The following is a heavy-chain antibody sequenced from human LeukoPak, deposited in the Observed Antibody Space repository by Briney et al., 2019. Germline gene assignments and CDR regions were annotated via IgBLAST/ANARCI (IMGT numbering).Heavy chain of an antibody. V-gene: IGHV3-74*01. D-gene: IGHD6-6*01. Sequence: GGSLRLSCTASGFTLRNYWMHWVRQVPGKRLVWVSRISGDGSATNCADSVQGRFTISRDNAKNILYLQINSLRSEDPAVYYCARYSSSSGGAAYYLDYWGHGTLVTVSS. CDR1: GFTLRNYW. J-gene: IGHJ4*01. CDR3: ARYSSSSGGAAYYLDY. CDR2: ISGDGSAT.